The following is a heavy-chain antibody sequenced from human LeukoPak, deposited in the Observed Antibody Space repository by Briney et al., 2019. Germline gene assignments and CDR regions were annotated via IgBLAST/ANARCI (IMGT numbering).Heavy chain of an antibody. D-gene: IGHD3-22*01. J-gene: IGHJ6*03. Sequence: TPSETLSLTCTVSGGSISSYYWSWIRQPPGKGLEWIGYIYYSGSTNYNPSLKSRVTISVDTSKNQFSLKLSSVTAADTAVYYCARLLPPPPYYYYYYYMDVWGKGTTVTVSS. V-gene: IGHV4-59*12. CDR2: IYYSGST. CDR1: GGSISSYY. CDR3: ARLLPPPPYYYYYYYMDV.